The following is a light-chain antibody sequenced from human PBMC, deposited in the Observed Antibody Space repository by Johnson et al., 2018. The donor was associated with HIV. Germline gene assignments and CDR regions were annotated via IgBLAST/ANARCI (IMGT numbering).Light chain of an antibody. CDR3: GTGDSRLGALYV. J-gene: IGLJ1*01. CDR2: ENN. CDR1: SSNIGNNY. Sequence: LTQPPSVSAAPGQKVTISCSGSSSNIGNNYVSWYQQLPGTAPKLLIYENNKRPSGIPDRFSGSKSGTSATLGITGLQTGDEADYYCGTGDSRLGALYVLGTGTKVTVV. V-gene: IGLV1-51*02.